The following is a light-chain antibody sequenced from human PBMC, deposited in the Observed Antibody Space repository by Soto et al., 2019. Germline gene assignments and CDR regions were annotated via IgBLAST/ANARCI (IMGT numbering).Light chain of an antibody. V-gene: IGLV2-18*01. Sequence: QSVLTQPPSVSGSPGQSVTISCTGTSSDVGSYNRLSWYQQPPGKAPKLIMYEVNTRPSGVPDRFSGSKSGNTASLTISGLQAEDEADYYCSLYTSGSTYVFGTGTKVTVL. CDR3: SLYTSGSTYV. CDR1: SSDVGSYNR. CDR2: EVN. J-gene: IGLJ1*01.